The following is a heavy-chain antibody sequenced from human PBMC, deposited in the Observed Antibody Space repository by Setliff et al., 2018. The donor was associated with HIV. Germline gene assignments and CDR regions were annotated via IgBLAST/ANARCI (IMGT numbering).Heavy chain of an antibody. D-gene: IGHD2-21*01. Sequence: PGGSLRLSCAASGFTFSNAWMSWVRQASGKGLEWVGLIRTKTNTYATAYGASVKGGFTISRDDSQKTAYLQMNSLKTEDTAVYYCAKQPARELLLDLWGQGTLVTVSS. J-gene: IGHJ4*02. CDR3: AKQPARELLLDL. CDR2: IRTKTNTYAT. V-gene: IGHV3-73*01. CDR1: GFTFSNAW.